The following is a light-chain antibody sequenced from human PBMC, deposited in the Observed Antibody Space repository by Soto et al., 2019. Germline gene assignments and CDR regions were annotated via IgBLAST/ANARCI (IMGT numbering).Light chain of an antibody. Sequence: QPVLTQSPSASASLGASVKLTYTLSSGHSSYTIAWHQQQPDKGPRYLMKLNSDGSHSKGDGIPDRFSGSSSGAERYLTISSLQSEDEADYYCQTWGSGTVVFGGGTKLTVL. V-gene: IGLV4-69*01. CDR2: LNSDGSH. J-gene: IGLJ2*01. CDR1: SGHSSYT. CDR3: QTWGSGTVV.